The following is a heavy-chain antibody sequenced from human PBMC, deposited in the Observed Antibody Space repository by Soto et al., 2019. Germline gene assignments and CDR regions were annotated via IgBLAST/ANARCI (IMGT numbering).Heavy chain of an antibody. CDR1: GETLRGDY. CDR2: FLHGGST. Sequence: SSETQSLTCAVYGETLRGDYGSWVRQPRGKGLEWIGEFLHGGSTIYSPSLKSRVTISVDTSKNQFSLELTSVTAADTAVYYCAKPHYDSNTFYSFFDFWGQGTLVTVSS. D-gene: IGHD3-22*01. CDR3: AKPHYDSNTFYSFFDF. J-gene: IGHJ4*02. V-gene: IGHV4-34*08.